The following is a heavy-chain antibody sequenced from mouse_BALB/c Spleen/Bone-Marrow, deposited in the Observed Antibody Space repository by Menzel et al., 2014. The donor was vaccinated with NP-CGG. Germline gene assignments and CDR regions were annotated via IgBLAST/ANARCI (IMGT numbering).Heavy chain of an antibody. J-gene: IGHJ2*01. V-gene: IGHV14-3*02. CDR2: IDPANGNT. CDR3: ARYRLGTYFDY. Sequence: EVQLVESGAELVKPGASVKLSCTASGFNIKDTYMHRVKQGPEQGLEWIGRIDPANGNTKYDPKFQGKATITADTSSNTAYLQLSSLTSEDTAVYYCARYRLGTYFDYWGQGTTLTVSS. CDR1: GFNIKDTY. D-gene: IGHD2-14*01.